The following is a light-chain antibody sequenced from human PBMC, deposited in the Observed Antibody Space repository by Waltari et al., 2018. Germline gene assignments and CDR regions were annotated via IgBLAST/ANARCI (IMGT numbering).Light chain of an antibody. Sequence: EIVLTQSPATLSLSPGERATLSCRASQSVSSYLAWYQQKPGPAPRLLIYDASNRATGIPARVSGSGSVTDFTLTISSLEPEDFAVYYCQQRSNWPPYTFGQGTKLEIK. V-gene: IGKV3-11*01. J-gene: IGKJ2*01. CDR2: DAS. CDR3: QQRSNWPPYT. CDR1: QSVSSY.